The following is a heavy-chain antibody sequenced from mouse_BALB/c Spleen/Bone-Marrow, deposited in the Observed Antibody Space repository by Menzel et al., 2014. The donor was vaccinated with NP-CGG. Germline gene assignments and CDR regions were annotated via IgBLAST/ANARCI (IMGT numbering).Heavy chain of an antibody. CDR2: XWAGGST. J-gene: IGHJ4*01. CDR3: ARDRGGYXXXXXXXXXX. V-gene: IGHV2-9*02. D-gene: IGHD3-1*01. CDR1: GFSLTSYG. Sequence: VKLMESGPGLVAPSQSLSITCTVSGFSLTSYGVHWVRXXPGKGLEWLXXXWAGGSTSYNSALMSRLSISKDNSKSQVYLKMNSLQTDNTAXYYCARDRGGYXXXXXXXXXXXGXGTXVTXSS.